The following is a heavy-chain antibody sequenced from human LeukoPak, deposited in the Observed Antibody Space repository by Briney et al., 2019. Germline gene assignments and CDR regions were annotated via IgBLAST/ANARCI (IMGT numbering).Heavy chain of an antibody. CDR1: GFTFSSYA. CDR3: AKFPVTFGGVAPYYFDY. CDR2: ISGSGGST. D-gene: IGHD3-16*01. J-gene: IGHJ4*02. Sequence: PGGSLRLSCAASGFTFSSYAMSWVRQAPGKGLEWVSAISGSGGSTYYADSVKGRFTISRDNSKNTLYLQMNSLRAEDTAVYYCAKFPVTFGGVAPYYFDYWGQGTLVTVSS. V-gene: IGHV3-23*01.